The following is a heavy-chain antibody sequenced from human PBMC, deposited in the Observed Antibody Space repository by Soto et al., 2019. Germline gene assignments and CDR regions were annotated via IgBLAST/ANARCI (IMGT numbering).Heavy chain of an antibody. V-gene: IGHV3-33*01. Sequence: GGSLRLSCAASGFTFSSYGMHWVRQAPGKGLEWVAVIWYDGSNKYYADSVKGRFTISRDNSKNTLYLQMNSLRAEDTAVYYCARAYSSGWYGPAPDAFDIWGQGTMVTVSS. D-gene: IGHD6-19*01. J-gene: IGHJ3*02. CDR3: ARAYSSGWYGPAPDAFDI. CDR1: GFTFSSYG. CDR2: IWYDGSNK.